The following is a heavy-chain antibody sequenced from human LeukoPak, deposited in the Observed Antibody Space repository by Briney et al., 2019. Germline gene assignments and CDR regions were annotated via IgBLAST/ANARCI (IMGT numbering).Heavy chain of an antibody. Sequence: PGGSLRLSCAASGFSVSSYTMNWVRQAPGKGLEWVSYISSSGNTIYYADSVKGRFTISRDNAKNSLYLQMNSLRAEDTAVYFCARTKTLTIRPFDIWGQGTMVTVSS. CDR2: ISSSGNTI. D-gene: IGHD3-10*01. J-gene: IGHJ3*02. V-gene: IGHV3-48*04. CDR3: ARTKTLTIRPFDI. CDR1: GFSVSSYT.